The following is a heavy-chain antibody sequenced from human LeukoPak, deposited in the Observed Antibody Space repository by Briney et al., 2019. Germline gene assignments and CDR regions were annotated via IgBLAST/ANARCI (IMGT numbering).Heavy chain of an antibody. CDR3: ARDGFWSGYPTHFDY. Sequence: GGSLRLSCAASGFTFSSYSMNWVRQAPGKGLEWVSSISSSSSYIYYADSVKGRFTISRDNAKNSLYLQMNSLRAEDTAVYYCARDGFWSGYPTHFDYWGQGTLVTVSS. D-gene: IGHD3-3*01. CDR1: GFTFSSYS. J-gene: IGHJ4*02. V-gene: IGHV3-21*01. CDR2: ISSSSSYI.